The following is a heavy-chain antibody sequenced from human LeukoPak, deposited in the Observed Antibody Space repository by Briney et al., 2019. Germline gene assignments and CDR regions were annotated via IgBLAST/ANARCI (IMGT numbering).Heavy chain of an antibody. CDR2: INHSGST. Sequence: SETLSLTCAVYGGSFSGYYWSWIRQPPGKGLEWIGEINHSGSTNYNPSLKSRVTISVDTSKNQFSLKLSSVTDADTAVHYCARALYSGYDGRHYAFDIWGQGTMVTVSS. V-gene: IGHV4-34*01. D-gene: IGHD5-12*01. CDR1: GGSFSGYY. J-gene: IGHJ3*02. CDR3: ARALYSGYDGRHYAFDI.